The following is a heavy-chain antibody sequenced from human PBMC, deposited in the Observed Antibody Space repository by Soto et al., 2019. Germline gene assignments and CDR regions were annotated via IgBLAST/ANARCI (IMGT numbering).Heavy chain of an antibody. D-gene: IGHD6-13*01. Sequence: QVQLVQSGAEVKKPGASVKVSCKASGYSISNYGFTWVRQAPGQGLEWMGWIGAYNGNTNYAQKLQGRVTMTTDTSTSTVFMDMRSLTSDDTAVYYCARGGMNGMDVWGQGTTVTVS. CDR3: ARGGMNGMDV. CDR2: IGAYNGNT. V-gene: IGHV1-18*01. CDR1: GYSISNYG. J-gene: IGHJ6*02.